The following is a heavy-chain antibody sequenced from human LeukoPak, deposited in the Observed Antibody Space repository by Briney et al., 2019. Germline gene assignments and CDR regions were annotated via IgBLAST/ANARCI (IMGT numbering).Heavy chain of an antibody. CDR2: ISGSGGIS. Sequence: PGGSLRLSCAASGFTFISYGMTWVRQSPGKGLEWVSGISGSGGISYYADSVKGRFTISRDNSENTLYLQMNSLRAEDTAVYYCAKGLRPEGCWGTSCYYYYMDVWGKGTTVTVSS. CDR3: AKGLRPEGCWGTSCYYYYMDV. J-gene: IGHJ6*03. CDR1: GFTFISYG. V-gene: IGHV3-23*01. D-gene: IGHD2-2*01.